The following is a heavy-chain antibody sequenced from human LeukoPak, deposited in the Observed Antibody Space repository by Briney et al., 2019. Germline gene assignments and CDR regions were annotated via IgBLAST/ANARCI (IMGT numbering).Heavy chain of an antibody. V-gene: IGHV3-53*01. Sequence: GGSLRLSCVESGFTVRSNYMSWVRQAPGKGLEWVSIIYNGGSTYYADSVKGRFTISRDNSKNTLYLQMNSLRTEDTAVYYCARGRSFGYYFFDYWGQETLVTVSS. J-gene: IGHJ4*02. CDR2: IYNGGST. D-gene: IGHD3-22*01. CDR3: ARGRSFGYYFFDY. CDR1: GFTVRSNY.